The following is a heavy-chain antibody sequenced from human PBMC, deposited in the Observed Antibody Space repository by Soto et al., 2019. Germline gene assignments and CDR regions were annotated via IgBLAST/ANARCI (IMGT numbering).Heavy chain of an antibody. V-gene: IGHV4-4*02. Sequence: QVQLQESGPGLVKPSGTLSLTCAVSGGSISSSNWWSWVRQPPGKGREWIGEIYHSGNTNYNPALKGRVTMAVDKSRNQFSLTLSSVTAADTAVYYCARRWGEGRVDYWGQGTLVTVSS. CDR1: GGSISSSNW. D-gene: IGHD3-10*01. CDR3: ARRWGEGRVDY. J-gene: IGHJ4*02. CDR2: IYHSGNT.